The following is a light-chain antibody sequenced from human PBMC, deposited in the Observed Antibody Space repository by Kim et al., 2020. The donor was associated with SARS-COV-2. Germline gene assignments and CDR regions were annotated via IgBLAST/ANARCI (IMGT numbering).Light chain of an antibody. V-gene: IGKV3-15*01. Sequence: EIVLTQSPATLSLSPGERATLSCRASQAIYNNLAWYHQKPGQAPRLLLYGASTRATGFPARFSGSGSGTEFTLTITSLQSEDFGVYYCHQYNSWPLTFGQGTKVDIK. CDR1: QAIYNN. J-gene: IGKJ1*01. CDR3: HQYNSWPLT. CDR2: GAS.